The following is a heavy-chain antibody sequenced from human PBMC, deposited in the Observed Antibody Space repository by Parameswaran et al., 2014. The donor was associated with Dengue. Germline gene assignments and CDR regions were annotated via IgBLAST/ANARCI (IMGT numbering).Heavy chain of an antibody. D-gene: IGHD3-3*01. V-gene: IGHV4-59*01. Sequence: VRQAPGKRLEWIGYIYYSGSTNYNPSLKSRVTISVDTSKNQFSLKLSSVTAADTAVYYCARDQLRFYDFWSGYYKGGYYYYGMDVWGQGTTVTVSS. J-gene: IGHJ6*02. CDR3: ARDQLRFYDFWSGYYKGGYYYYGMDV. CDR2: IYYSGST.